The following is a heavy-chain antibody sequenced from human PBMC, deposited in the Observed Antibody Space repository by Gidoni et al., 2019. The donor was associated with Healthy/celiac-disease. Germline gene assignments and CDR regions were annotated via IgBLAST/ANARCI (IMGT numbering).Heavy chain of an antibody. J-gene: IGHJ6*02. Sequence: QLQLQESGPGLVKPSETLSLTCTVSGGSISSSSYHCGWLRQPPGKGLEWIGSIYYSGRTYYNPSLKSRVTISVDTSKNQFSLKLSSVTAADTAVYYCARHRGWELLPLHYYYYGMDVWGQGTTVTVSS. V-gene: IGHV4-39*01. CDR1: GGSISSSSYH. CDR3: ARHRGWELLPLHYYYYGMDV. D-gene: IGHD1-26*01. CDR2: IYYSGRT.